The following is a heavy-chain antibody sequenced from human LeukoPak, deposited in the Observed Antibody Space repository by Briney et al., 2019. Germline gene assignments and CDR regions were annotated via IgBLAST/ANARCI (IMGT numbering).Heavy chain of an antibody. CDR2: INHSGST. V-gene: IGHV4-34*01. J-gene: IGHJ6*03. CDR1: GGSISSYY. Sequence: PSETLSLTCTVSGGSISSYYWSWIRQPPGKGLEWIGEINHSGSTNYNPSLKSRVTISVDTSKNQFSLKLSSVTAADMAVYYCARGGARYSYGSRYYYYYYMDVWGKGTTVTVSS. CDR3: ARGGARYSYGSRYYYYYYMDV. D-gene: IGHD5-18*01.